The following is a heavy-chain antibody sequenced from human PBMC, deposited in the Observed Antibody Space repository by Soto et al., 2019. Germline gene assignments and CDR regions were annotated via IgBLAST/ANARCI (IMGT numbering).Heavy chain of an antibody. CDR3: ARNIVVVPAAIQHYYYGMDV. D-gene: IGHD2-2*02. Sequence: SVKVSCKXSGGTFSSYAISWVRQAPGQGLEWMGGIIPIFGTANYAQKFQGRVTITADESTSTAYMELSSLRSEDTAVYYCARNIVVVPAAIQHYYYGMDVWGQGTTVTVS. V-gene: IGHV1-69*13. CDR1: GGTFSSYA. CDR2: IIPIFGTA. J-gene: IGHJ6*02.